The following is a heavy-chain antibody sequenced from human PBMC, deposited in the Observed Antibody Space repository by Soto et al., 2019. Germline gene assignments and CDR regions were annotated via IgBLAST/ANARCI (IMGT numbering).Heavy chain of an antibody. V-gene: IGHV1-18*04. J-gene: IGHJ6*02. CDR3: ARDIATAASYGMDV. CDR2: ISAYNGNT. Sequence: ASVKVSCKASGYTFTNYGISWVRQAPGQGLEWMGWISAYNGNTNYAQKLQGRVTMTTDTSTSTAYMELRSLRSDDTAVYYCARDIATAASYGMDVWGQGTTVTVSS. D-gene: IGHD4-17*01. CDR1: GYTFTNYG.